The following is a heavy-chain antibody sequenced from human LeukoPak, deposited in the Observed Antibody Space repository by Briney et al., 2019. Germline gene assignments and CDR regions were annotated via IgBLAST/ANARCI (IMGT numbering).Heavy chain of an antibody. J-gene: IGHJ4*02. V-gene: IGHV4-39*01. Sequence: SETLSLTCTVSGASISTTSYYWGWVRQPPGKGLEWIGSVYYTGSTYYNPSLKSRVTISIDTSKSQFSLRLTSVTAADTAVYFCARRVRGVVDYWGKGALVTVSS. D-gene: IGHD3-10*01. CDR2: VYYTGST. CDR3: ARRVRGVVDY. CDR1: GASISTTSYY.